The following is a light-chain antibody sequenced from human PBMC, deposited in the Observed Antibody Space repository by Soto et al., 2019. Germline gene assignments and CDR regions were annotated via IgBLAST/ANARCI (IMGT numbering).Light chain of an antibody. CDR3: LQHNVYPRT. CDR1: QGISSY. CDR2: AAS. Sequence: DIQLTQSPSFLSASVGDRVTITCRASQGISSYLAWYQQKPGKAPKLLIYAASTLQSGVPSRFSGSGSGTEFTLTISSLQPEDFATYYCLQHNVYPRTFGQGTKVEMK. V-gene: IGKV1-9*01. J-gene: IGKJ1*01.